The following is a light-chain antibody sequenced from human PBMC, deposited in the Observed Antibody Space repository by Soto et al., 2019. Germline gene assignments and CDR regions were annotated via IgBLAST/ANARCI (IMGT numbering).Light chain of an antibody. J-gene: IGKJ1*01. Sequence: DIVMTQSPDSLAVSLGERATINCKSSQRVLYSSNNKNYLAWYQQKPGQPPKLLIYWASTRESGVPDRFSGSGSGTDFTLTISSLQAEDVAVYYCQQYYRPWTFGQGTKVDIK. CDR3: QQYYRPWT. CDR2: WAS. V-gene: IGKV4-1*01. CDR1: QRVLYSSNNKNY.